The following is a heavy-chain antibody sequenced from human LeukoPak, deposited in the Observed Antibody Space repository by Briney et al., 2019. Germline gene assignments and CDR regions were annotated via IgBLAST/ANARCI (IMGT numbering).Heavy chain of an antibody. CDR2: INHSGST. Sequence: SETLSLTCAVYGGSFSGYYWSWIRQPPGKGLEWIGEINHSGSTNYNPSLKSRVTISVDTSKNQSSLKLSSVTAADTAVYYCARAAYCGGDCYFRWRRAFIYWGQGTLVTVSS. V-gene: IGHV4-34*01. CDR3: ARAAYCGGDCYFRWRRAFIY. J-gene: IGHJ4*02. CDR1: GGSFSGYY. D-gene: IGHD2-21*02.